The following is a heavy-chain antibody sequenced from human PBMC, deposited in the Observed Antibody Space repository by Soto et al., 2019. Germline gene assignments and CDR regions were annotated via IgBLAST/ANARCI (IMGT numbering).Heavy chain of an antibody. V-gene: IGHV4-30-2*01. D-gene: IGHD3-10*01. CDR3: ARGSGYYGSGSYYS. CDR1: GGSISSGGYS. CDR2: IYHSGST. Sequence: PSETLSLTCAVSGGSISSGGYSWSWIRQPPGEGLEWIGYIYHSGSTYYNPSLKSRVTISVDRSKNQFSLKLSSVTAADTAVYYCARGSGYYGSGSYYSWGQGTLVTVSS. J-gene: IGHJ4*02.